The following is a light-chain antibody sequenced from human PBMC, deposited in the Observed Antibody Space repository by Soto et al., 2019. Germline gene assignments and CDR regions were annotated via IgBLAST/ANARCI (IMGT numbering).Light chain of an antibody. CDR2: RAS. V-gene: IGKV3-15*01. CDR1: QSVNSY. CDR3: QTYDSWPL. J-gene: IGKJ5*01. Sequence: EIVMTQSPATLSVSPGERATLSCRASQSVNSYLAWYQQRPGQAPRLLIYRASTRATGVPARFSGSGSGTEFTLTISGLQSEDFAVYYCQTYDSWPLFGQGTRLENK.